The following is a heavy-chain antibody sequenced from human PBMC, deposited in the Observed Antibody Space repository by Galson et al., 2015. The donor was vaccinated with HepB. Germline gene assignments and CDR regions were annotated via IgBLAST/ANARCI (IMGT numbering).Heavy chain of an antibody. D-gene: IGHD2-15*01. Sequence: SVKVYCKASGGTFKSYTFGWARQAPGQGLEWMGGIIPIFDMGTYAQRFKGRLTITADKHRTTVYMDLSSLTSEETAIYFCAIAADCSAGSCHEGSWGQGTLITVSS. CDR3: AIAADCSAGSCHEGS. V-gene: IGHV1-69*10. J-gene: IGHJ5*02. CDR1: GGTFKSYT. CDR2: IIPIFDMG.